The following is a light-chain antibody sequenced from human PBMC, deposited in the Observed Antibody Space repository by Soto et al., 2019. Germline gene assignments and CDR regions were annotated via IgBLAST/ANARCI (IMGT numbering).Light chain of an antibody. J-gene: IGKJ4*01. CDR2: WAS. Sequence: DIVMTQSPDSLAVSLGERATINCKSSQSVLYSSNNKNYLAWYQQKPGQPPNLLIYWASTRESGVPDRFSGSGSGXXXXXXXXXXXXXDVAVYFCQQYYITPLTFGGGTKVEIK. CDR3: QQYYITPLT. CDR1: QSVLYSSNNKNY. V-gene: IGKV4-1*01.